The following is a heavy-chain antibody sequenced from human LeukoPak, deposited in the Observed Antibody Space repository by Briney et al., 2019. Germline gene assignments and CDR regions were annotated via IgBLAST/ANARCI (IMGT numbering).Heavy chain of an antibody. V-gene: IGHV5-51*01. J-gene: IGHJ5*02. Sequence: GESLKISCKGSGYSFTSYWIGWVRQMPGKGLEWMGSIYPGDSDTRYSPSFQGQVTISADKSISTAYLQWSSLKAADTAVYYCARELDRSGRWFDPWGQGTLVTVSS. CDR3: ARELDRSGRWFDP. D-gene: IGHD3-16*02. CDR2: IYPGDSDT. CDR1: GYSFTSYW.